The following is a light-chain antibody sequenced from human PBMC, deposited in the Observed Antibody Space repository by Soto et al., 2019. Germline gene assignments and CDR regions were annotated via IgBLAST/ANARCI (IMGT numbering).Light chain of an antibody. V-gene: IGLV1-40*01. J-gene: IGLJ1*01. CDR3: QSYDSSLNRV. CDR2: GDN. CDR1: SSNIGANYD. Sequence: QSVLSQPPSVSGAPGQRITISCTGSSSNIGANYDVHWYRQVPGTAPKLLMSGDNNRPSGVADRFSGSKSGTSASLAITRLQAEDEADYYCQSYDSSLNRVFGTGTKLTDL.